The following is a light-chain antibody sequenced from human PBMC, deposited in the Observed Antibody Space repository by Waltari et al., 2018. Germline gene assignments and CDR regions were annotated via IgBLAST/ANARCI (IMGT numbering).Light chain of an antibody. J-gene: IGLJ2*01. CDR3: AAWDDSLSGRV. Sequence: QSVLTQPPSMSGIPGQRVTISCSGSHSNIGSNFVYWYQQFPGMAPQLLIFRNTQRPSGVPDRVSASKAGASASLAISGLRAEDEADYYCAAWDDSLSGRVFGGGTKLTV. CDR1: HSNIGSNF. V-gene: IGLV1-47*01. CDR2: RNT.